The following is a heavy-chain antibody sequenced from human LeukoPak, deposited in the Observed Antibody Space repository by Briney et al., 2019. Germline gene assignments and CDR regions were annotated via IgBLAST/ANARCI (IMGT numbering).Heavy chain of an antibody. D-gene: IGHD2-15*01. V-gene: IGHV3-23*01. CDR1: GFIFSDYA. J-gene: IGHJ5*02. CDR2: ISDGGVRT. Sequence: PGGSLRLSCVASGFIFSDYAMGWVRQAPGKRLEWVSGISDGGVRTYYADSVKGRFTISRDNSKNTLFLHMDSLRVEDTAVYYCARQGYCSRGSCYWSGWFDPWGQGTLVTVSS. CDR3: ARQGYCSRGSCYWSGWFDP.